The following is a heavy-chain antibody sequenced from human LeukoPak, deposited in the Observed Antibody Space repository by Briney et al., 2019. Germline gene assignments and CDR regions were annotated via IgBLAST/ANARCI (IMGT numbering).Heavy chain of an antibody. CDR2: ISAYNGNT. D-gene: IGHD6-13*01. J-gene: IGHJ5*02. V-gene: IGHV1-18*01. CDR1: GYTSTSYG. CDR3: ARGRRNVVLMSSSWYNWFDP. Sequence: ASVKVSCKASGYTSTSYGISWVRQAPGQGLEWMGWISAYNGNTNYAQKLQGRVTMTTDTSTSTAYMELRSLRPDDTAVYYCARGRRNVVLMSSSWYNWFDPWGQGTLVTVSS.